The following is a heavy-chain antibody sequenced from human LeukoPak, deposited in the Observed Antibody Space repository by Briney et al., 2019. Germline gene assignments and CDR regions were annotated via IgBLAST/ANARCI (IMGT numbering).Heavy chain of an antibody. CDR1: GGSFSGYY. J-gene: IGHJ4*02. CDR3: TRAAGGSLD. D-gene: IGHD1-26*01. V-gene: IGHV4-34*01. CDR2: INHSGST. Sequence: SETLSLTCAVYGGSFSGYYWSWIRQPPGKGLEWIGEINHSGSTNYNPSLESRVTISVDTSKSQFSLKLSSVTAADTAVYYCTRAAGGSLDWGQGTLVTVSS.